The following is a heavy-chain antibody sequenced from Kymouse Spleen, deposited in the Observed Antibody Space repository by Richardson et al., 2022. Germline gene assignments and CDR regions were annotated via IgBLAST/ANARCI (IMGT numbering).Heavy chain of an antibody. CDR1: GGSFSGYY. D-gene: IGHD3-10*01. CDR3: ARRLLWFGEGNWFDP. CDR2: INHSGST. J-gene: IGHJ5*02. Sequence: QVQLQQWGAGLLKPSETLSLTCAVYGGSFSGYYWSWIRQPPGKGLEWIGEINHSGSTNYNPSLKSRVTISVDTSKNQFSLKLSSVTAADTAVYYCARRLLWFGEGNWFDPWGQGTLVTVSS. V-gene: IGHV4-34*01.